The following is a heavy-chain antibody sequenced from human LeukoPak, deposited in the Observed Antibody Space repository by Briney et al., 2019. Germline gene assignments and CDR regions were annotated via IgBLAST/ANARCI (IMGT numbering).Heavy chain of an antibody. CDR3: AREAGGSSWYPFDH. CDR2: IYSGGST. D-gene: IGHD6-13*01. Sequence: GGSLRLSCAASGFTVSSNYMSWVRQAPGKGLEWVSVIYSGGSTYYADSVKGRFTISRDNSKNTLYLQMNSLRAEDTAVYYCAREAGGSSWYPFDHWGQGTLVTVSS. J-gene: IGHJ4*02. V-gene: IGHV3-53*01. CDR1: GFTVSSNY.